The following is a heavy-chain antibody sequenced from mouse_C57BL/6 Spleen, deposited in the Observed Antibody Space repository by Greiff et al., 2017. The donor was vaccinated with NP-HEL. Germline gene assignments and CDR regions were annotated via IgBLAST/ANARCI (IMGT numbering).Heavy chain of an antibody. D-gene: IGHD2-1*01. J-gene: IGHJ3*01. CDR1: GFNIKDDY. CDR2: IDPENGDT. Sequence: DVQLQESGAELVRPGASVKLSCTASGFNIKDDYMHWVKQRPEQGLEWIGWIDPENGDTEYASKFQGKATITADTSSNTAYLQLSSLTSEDTAVYYCSRLYYGNYVRFAYWGQGTLVTVSA. CDR3: SRLYYGNYVRFAY. V-gene: IGHV14-4*01.